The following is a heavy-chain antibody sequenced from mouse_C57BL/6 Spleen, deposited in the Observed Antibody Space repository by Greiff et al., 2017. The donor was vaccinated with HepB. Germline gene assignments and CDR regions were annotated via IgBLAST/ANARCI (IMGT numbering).Heavy chain of an antibody. CDR1: GFTFSSYT. D-gene: IGHD1-1*01. J-gene: IGHJ1*03. CDR3: ARRYYGSSYNWYFDV. V-gene: IGHV5-9*01. Sequence: EVKVVESGGGLVKPGGSLKLSCAASGFTFSSYTMSWVRQTPEKRLEWVATISGGGGNTYYPDSVKGRFTISRDNAKNTLYLQMSSLRSEDTALYYCARRYYGSSYNWYFDVWGTGTTVTVSS. CDR2: ISGGGGNT.